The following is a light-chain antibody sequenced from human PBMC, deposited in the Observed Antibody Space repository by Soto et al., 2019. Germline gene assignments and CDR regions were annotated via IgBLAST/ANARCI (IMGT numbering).Light chain of an antibody. CDR3: QQYNNWPPA. J-gene: IGKJ4*01. CDR2: GAS. Sequence: ELVLTQSPGTLSLSPGDRATLSCRASQSVSSTYLAWYQQRPGQAPRLLIYGASTRATGIPARFSGSGSGTEFTLTISSLQSEDFAVYYCQQYNNWPPAFGGGTKVEIK. CDR1: QSVSST. V-gene: IGKV3-15*01.